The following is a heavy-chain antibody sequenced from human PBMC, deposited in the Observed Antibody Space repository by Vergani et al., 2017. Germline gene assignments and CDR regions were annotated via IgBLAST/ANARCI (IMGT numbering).Heavy chain of an antibody. J-gene: IGHJ6*02. CDR3: AGDPDIVVVPAAPYYYYYYGMDV. CDR2: VSPYNGNT. Sequence: QSQLVQSGDEVKKPGASVKVSCKTSGYSFINYGISWVRQAPGQGLEWLGWVSPYNGNTNYAQKLQGRVTMTTDTSTSTAYMELRSLRSDDTAVYYCAGDPDIVVVPAAPYYYYYYGMDVWGQGTTVTGSS. V-gene: IGHV1-18*01. D-gene: IGHD2-2*01. CDR1: GYSFINYG.